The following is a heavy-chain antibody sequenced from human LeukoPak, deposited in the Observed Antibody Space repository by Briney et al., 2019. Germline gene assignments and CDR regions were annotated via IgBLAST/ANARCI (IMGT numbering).Heavy chain of an antibody. D-gene: IGHD1-7*01. Sequence: GASVKVSCKASGYTFTSYGISWVRQAPGQGLEWMGWISAYNGNTNYAQKLQGRVTMTTDTSTSTAYMELRSLRSDDTAVYYCARDWGYYDSTGTYHGVSWFDSWGQGTLVTVSS. CDR3: ARDWGYYDSTGTYHGVSWFDS. V-gene: IGHV1-18*01. J-gene: IGHJ5*01. CDR2: ISAYNGNT. CDR1: GYTFTSYG.